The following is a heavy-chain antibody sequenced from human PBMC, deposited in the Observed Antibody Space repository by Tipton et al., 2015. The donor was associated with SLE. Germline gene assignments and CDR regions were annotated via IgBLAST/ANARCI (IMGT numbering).Heavy chain of an antibody. V-gene: IGHV1-8*01. CDR3: ARDQGLIASWFDP. CDR1: GDTFTSYD. D-gene: IGHD3-22*01. CDR2: MNPNVGNR. J-gene: IGHJ5*02. Sequence: QLVQSGAEVKKPGASVKVSCKASGDTFTSYDVNWVRQATGQGLEWMGWMNPNVGNRGYAQKFEGRVTITGDTSINTVYMELSSLRSEDTAVYYCARDQGLIASWFDPWGQGTLVTVSS.